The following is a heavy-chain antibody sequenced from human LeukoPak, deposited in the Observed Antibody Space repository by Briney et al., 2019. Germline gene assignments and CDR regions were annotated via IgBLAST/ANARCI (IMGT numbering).Heavy chain of an antibody. D-gene: IGHD1-14*01. CDR2: IIPIFGTA. CDR1: GGTFISYA. Sequence: ASVKVSCKASGGTFISYAISWVRQAPGQGLEWMGGIIPIFGTANYAQKFQGRVTITADESTSTAYMELSSLRSEDTAVYYCATNLLYYYYYYGMDVWGQGTTVTVAS. V-gene: IGHV1-69*13. CDR3: ATNLLYYYYYYGMDV. J-gene: IGHJ6*02.